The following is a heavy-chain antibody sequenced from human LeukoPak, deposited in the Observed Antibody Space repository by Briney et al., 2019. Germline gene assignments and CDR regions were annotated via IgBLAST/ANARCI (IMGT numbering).Heavy chain of an antibody. Sequence: ASVKVSCKASGYIFTSYGITWVRQAPGQGLEWMGWISTYNGNTNYAQNIQGRVTPTTDTSTTTAYLELRSLRSDDTAVYYCARGLATSDSTFDYWGQGTQVTVSS. CDR1: GYIFTSYG. CDR2: ISTYNGNT. J-gene: IGHJ4*02. D-gene: IGHD6-13*01. CDR3: ARGLATSDSTFDY. V-gene: IGHV1-18*01.